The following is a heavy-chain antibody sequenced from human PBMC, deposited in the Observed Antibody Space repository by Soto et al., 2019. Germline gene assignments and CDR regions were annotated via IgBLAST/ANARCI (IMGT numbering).Heavy chain of an antibody. Sequence: GASVKVSCKASGGTFSSYTISWVRQAPGQGLEWMGRIIPILGIANYAQKFQGRVTITADKSTSTAYMELSSLRSDDTAVYYCARDRGRYYGMDVWGQGTTVTVSS. CDR3: ARDRGRYYGMDV. J-gene: IGHJ6*02. CDR2: IIPILGIA. D-gene: IGHD3-10*01. V-gene: IGHV1-69*04. CDR1: GGTFSSYT.